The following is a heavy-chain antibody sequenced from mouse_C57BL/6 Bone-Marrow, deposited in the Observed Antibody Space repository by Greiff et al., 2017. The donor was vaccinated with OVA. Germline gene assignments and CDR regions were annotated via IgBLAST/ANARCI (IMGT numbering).Heavy chain of an antibody. CDR1: GYTFTSYW. CDR3: ARYGTLYAMDY. J-gene: IGHJ4*01. Sequence: VQLQESGAELVMPGASVKLSCKASGYTFTSYWMHWVKQRPGQGLEWIGEIDPSDSYTNYNQKFKGKSTLTVDKSSSTAYMQLSSLTSEDSAVYYCARYGTLYAMDYWGQGTSVTVSS. D-gene: IGHD1-1*01. CDR2: IDPSDSYT. V-gene: IGHV1-69*01.